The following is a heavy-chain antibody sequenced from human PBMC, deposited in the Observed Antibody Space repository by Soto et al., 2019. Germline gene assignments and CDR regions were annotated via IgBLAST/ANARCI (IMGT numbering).Heavy chain of an antibody. J-gene: IGHJ4*02. V-gene: IGHV4-59*01. Sequence: LSLTCTVSGGSISSYYWSWIRQPPGKGLEWIGYIYYSGSTNYNPSLKSRVTISVDTSKNQFSLKLSSVTAADTAVYYCARAPYYDFWSGREYYFDYWGQGTLVTVSS. CDR1: GGSISSYY. CDR3: ARAPYYDFWSGREYYFDY. CDR2: IYYSGST. D-gene: IGHD3-3*01.